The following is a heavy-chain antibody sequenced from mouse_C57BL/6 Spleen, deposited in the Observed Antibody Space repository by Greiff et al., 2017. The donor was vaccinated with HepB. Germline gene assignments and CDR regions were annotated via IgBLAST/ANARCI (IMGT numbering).Heavy chain of an antibody. Sequence: VQLQQSGPELVKPGASVKMSCKASGYTFTDYNMHWVKQSHGKSLEWIGYINPNNGGTSYNQKFKGKATLTVNKSSSTAYMELRSLTSEESAVYYCASPTVDWYFDVWGTGTTVTVSS. D-gene: IGHD1-1*01. CDR1: GYTFTDYN. CDR2: INPNNGGT. J-gene: IGHJ1*03. CDR3: ASPTVDWYFDV. V-gene: IGHV1-22*01.